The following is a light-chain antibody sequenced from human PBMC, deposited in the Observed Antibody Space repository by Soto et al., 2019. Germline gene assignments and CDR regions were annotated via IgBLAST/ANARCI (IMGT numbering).Light chain of an antibody. V-gene: IGLV2-14*02. CDR3: SSYTSITTYF. J-gene: IGLJ1*01. CDR1: SSDIGSHNL. CDR2: EVA. Sequence: QSVLTQPASVSGSPGQSITISCAGTSSDIGSHNLVSWYQHHPDKAPKLLIYEVADRPSGVSDRFSGSKSGNTASLTISGLRAEDEADYYCSSYTSITTYFFGTGTKVTVL.